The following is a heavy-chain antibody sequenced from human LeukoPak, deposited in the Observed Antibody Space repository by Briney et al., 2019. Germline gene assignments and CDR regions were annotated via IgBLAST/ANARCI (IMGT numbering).Heavy chain of an antibody. Sequence: GGSLRLSCAASGFTFSSYAMHWVRQAPGKGLEWVAVISYDGSNKYYADSVKGRFTISRDNAKNSLYLQMNSLRAEDTAVYYCARDASEAYYYYYGMDVWGQGTTVTVSS. D-gene: IGHD6-19*01. CDR1: GFTFSSYA. J-gene: IGHJ6*02. CDR3: ARDASEAYYYYYGMDV. V-gene: IGHV3-30-3*01. CDR2: ISYDGSNK.